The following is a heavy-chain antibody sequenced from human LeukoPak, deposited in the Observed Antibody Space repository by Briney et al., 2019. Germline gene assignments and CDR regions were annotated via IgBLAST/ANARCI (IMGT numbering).Heavy chain of an antibody. CDR1: GGTFSSYA. CDR2: IIPIFGTA. Sequence: GASVKVSCKASGGTFSSYAISWVRQAPGQGLEWMGGIIPIFGTANYAQKFQGRVTITADESTSTAYMELSSLRSEDTAVYYCARLIAVAGTGHFDYWGQGTLVTVSS. CDR3: ARLIAVAGTGHFDY. J-gene: IGHJ4*02. V-gene: IGHV1-69*01. D-gene: IGHD6-19*01.